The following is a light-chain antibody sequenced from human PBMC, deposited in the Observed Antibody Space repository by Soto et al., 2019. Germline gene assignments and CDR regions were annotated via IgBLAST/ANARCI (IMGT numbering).Light chain of an antibody. CDR1: SSNIGSNT. V-gene: IGLV1-44*01. J-gene: IGLJ2*01. CDR2: AYN. Sequence: QSVLTQPPSASGTPGQRVTISCSGSSSNIGSNTVNWYRQVPGTAPKLLMFAYNQRPSGVPDRVSGSKSGTSASLAISGLQSEDEADYYCATWDDSLNVVVFGGGTKLTGL. CDR3: ATWDDSLNVVV.